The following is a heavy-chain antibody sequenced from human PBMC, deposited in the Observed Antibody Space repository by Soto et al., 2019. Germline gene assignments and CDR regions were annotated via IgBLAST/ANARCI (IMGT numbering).Heavy chain of an antibody. J-gene: IGHJ5*02. CDR1: GYTFTNYW. V-gene: IGHV5-51*01. CDR3: ARHGRGSSSWYTTITNWFDP. CDR2: IYPGDSDT. D-gene: IGHD6-13*01. Sequence: GESLKISCKGSGYTFTNYWIGWVRQMPGKGLEWMGIIYPGDSDTRYSPSFQGQVTISADKSISTAYLQWSSLKASDTAIYYCARHGRGSSSWYTTITNWFDPWGQGTLVTVSS.